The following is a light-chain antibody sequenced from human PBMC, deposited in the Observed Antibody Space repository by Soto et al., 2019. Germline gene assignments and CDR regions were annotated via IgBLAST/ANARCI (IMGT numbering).Light chain of an antibody. CDR2: AAS. V-gene: IGKV3-20*01. CDR3: QQYGASTLT. Sequence: EILLTQSPSTLSLSPGEGVTLSFRASQSFTVNSLSWYQQKPGQAPRLLIYAASTRAAAVPDRFTGTGSGTDFALTISRPEPEDFGVYSCQQYGASTLTSGQGTKVDI. J-gene: IGKJ3*01. CDR1: QSFTVNS.